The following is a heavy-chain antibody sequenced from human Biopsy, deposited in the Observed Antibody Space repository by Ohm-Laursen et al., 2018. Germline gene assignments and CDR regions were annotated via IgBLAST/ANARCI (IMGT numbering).Heavy chain of an antibody. J-gene: IGHJ6*02. CDR2: IYYSGST. Sequence: TLSLTCTVFGGSISSYYWSWIRQAPGKGLVWIGNIYYSGSTNYNPSLKSRVTISVDTSKNQFPLRLNSVTAAETAVYYCARATNSTGWPYYYFYGMDVWGQGTTVTVS. CDR1: GGSISSYY. V-gene: IGHV4-59*01. D-gene: IGHD2/OR15-2a*01. CDR3: ARATNSTGWPYYYFYGMDV.